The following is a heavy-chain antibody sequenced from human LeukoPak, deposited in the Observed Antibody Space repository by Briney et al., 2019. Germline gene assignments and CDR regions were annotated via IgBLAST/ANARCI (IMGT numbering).Heavy chain of an antibody. CDR2: IYSGGST. D-gene: IGHD5-18*01. CDR3: ARGKDTAREYYLDY. CDR1: GFTVSSNY. J-gene: IGHJ4*02. V-gene: IGHV3-53*01. Sequence: GGSLRLSCAASGFTVSSNYMSWVRQAPGEGLEWVSVIYSGGSTYYAGSVKGRFTISRDNSKNTLYLQMNSLRAEDTAVYYCARGKDTAREYYLDYWGQGTLVTVSS.